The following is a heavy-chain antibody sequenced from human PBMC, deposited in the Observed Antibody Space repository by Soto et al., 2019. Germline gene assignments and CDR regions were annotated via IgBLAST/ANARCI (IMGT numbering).Heavy chain of an antibody. Sequence: QVHLVQSGAEVKKPGASVKVSCKASGYTFTSYGITWVRQAPGQGLEWMGWISAHNGNTDYAQKLQGRVIVTRDTSTSTAHMELRSLISDDTAVYYCARGRDGDYWGQGALVTVSS. D-gene: IGHD6-6*01. CDR3: ARGRDGDY. CDR1: GYTFTSYG. J-gene: IGHJ4*02. V-gene: IGHV1-18*01. CDR2: ISAHNGNT.